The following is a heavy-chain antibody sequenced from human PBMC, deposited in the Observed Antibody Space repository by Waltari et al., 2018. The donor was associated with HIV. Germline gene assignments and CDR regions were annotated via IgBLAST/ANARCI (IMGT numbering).Heavy chain of an antibody. J-gene: IGHJ6*02. Sequence: QVQLQESGPGLVKPSQTMSLTCTVSGGSISSGGYYCSWIRQRPGKGLEWIGYIYYSGSTYYTPSLKSRVTISVDTSKNQFSLKLISVTAADTAVYYCARQRPLRGSIYYYYGMDVWGQGTTVTVSS. CDR1: GGSISSGGYY. D-gene: IGHD6-25*01. CDR2: IYYSGST. V-gene: IGHV4-31*03. CDR3: ARQRPLRGSIYYYYGMDV.